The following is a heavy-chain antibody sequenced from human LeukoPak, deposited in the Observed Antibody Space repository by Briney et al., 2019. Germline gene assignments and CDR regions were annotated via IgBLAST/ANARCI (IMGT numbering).Heavy chain of an antibody. CDR3: AREARVGYDSSGYYEVFDY. Sequence: ASVKVSCRASGYTFTSYAMHWVRQAPGQRLEWMGWINAGNGNTKYSQKFQGRVTITRDTSASTAYMELSSLRSEDTAVYYCAREARVGYDSSGYYEVFDYWGQGTLVTVSS. V-gene: IGHV1-3*01. CDR1: GYTFTSYA. D-gene: IGHD3-22*01. J-gene: IGHJ4*02. CDR2: INAGNGNT.